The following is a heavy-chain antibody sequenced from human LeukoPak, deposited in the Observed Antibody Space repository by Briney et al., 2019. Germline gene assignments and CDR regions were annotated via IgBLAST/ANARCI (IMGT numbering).Heavy chain of an antibody. V-gene: IGHV3-30*18. CDR1: GFTFSSYG. D-gene: IGHD3-3*01. Sequence: GSLRLSCAASGFTFSSYGMHWVRQAPGKGLEWVAVISYDGSNKYYADSVKGRFTISRDNSKNTLYLQMNSLRAEDTAVYYCAKENYDFWSGSPPGYYYYYGMDVWGQGTTVTVSS. CDR2: ISYDGSNK. CDR3: AKENYDFWSGSPPGYYYYYGMDV. J-gene: IGHJ6*02.